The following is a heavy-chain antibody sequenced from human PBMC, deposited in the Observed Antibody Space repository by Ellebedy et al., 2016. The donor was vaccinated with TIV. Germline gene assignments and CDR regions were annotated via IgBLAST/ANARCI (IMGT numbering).Heavy chain of an antibody. J-gene: IGHJ4*02. V-gene: IGHV3-23*01. D-gene: IGHD4-17*01. Sequence: GESLKISCVVSGFTFSSYAMTWVRQAPGTGLEWVSTISDSATTYYADSVKGRFTISRDNSKNTLYLQMNSLRVEDTAVYYGAKDLYGDYEGDYWGQGTLVTVSS. CDR2: ISDSATT. CDR3: AKDLYGDYEGDY. CDR1: GFTFSSYA.